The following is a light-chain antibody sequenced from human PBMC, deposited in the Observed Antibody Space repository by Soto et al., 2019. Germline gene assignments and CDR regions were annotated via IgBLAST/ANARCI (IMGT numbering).Light chain of an antibody. J-gene: IGLJ2*01. CDR2: EVS. V-gene: IGLV2-8*01. Sequence: QSVLTQPPSASGSPGQSVTISCTGTSSDVGGYNYVSWYQQRPGKAPKFMIYEVSKRPSGVPDRFSGSKSGNTASLTVSGLQAEDEADYYCSSYAGSNNVVFGGGTKLTVL. CDR1: SSDVGGYNY. CDR3: SSYAGSNNVV.